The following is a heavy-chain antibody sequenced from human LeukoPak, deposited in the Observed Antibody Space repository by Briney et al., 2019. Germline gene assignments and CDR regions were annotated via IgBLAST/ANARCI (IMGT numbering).Heavy chain of an antibody. CDR1: GGSISSGSYY. J-gene: IGHJ4*02. Sequence: SETLSLTCTVSGGSISSGSYYWGWIRQPPGKGLEWIGYIYYSGSTNYNPSLKSRVTISVDTSKNQFSLKLSSVTAADTAVYYCASYDSSGYYSLFDYWGQGTLVTVSS. D-gene: IGHD3-22*01. CDR2: IYYSGST. V-gene: IGHV4-61*01. CDR3: ASYDSSGYYSLFDY.